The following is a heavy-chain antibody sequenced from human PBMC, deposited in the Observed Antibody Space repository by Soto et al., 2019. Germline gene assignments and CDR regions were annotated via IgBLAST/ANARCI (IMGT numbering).Heavy chain of an antibody. V-gene: IGHV1-46*01. CDR2: INPSGGRT. CDR3: ARDGKVVVVPAAKGRNWFDP. D-gene: IGHD2-2*01. CDR1: GNSFTTYY. Sequence: ASVKVSCKASGNSFTTYYMHWVRQAPGQGLEWMGIINPSGGRTTYAQKFQGRVTMTRDTSTSTFHMELSSLTSEDTAVYYCARDGKVVVVPAAKGRNWFDPWGQGTLVTVSS. J-gene: IGHJ5*02.